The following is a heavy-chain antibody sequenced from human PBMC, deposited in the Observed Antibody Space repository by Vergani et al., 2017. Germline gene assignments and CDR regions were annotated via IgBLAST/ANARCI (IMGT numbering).Heavy chain of an antibody. D-gene: IGHD2-2*01. J-gene: IGHJ6*03. CDR1: GFTFSSYG. CDR3: AKVGYCSSTSCAYYYMDV. CDR2: ISYDGSNK. Sequence: QVQLVESGGGVVQPGRSLRLSCAASGFTFSSYGMHWVRQAPGKGLEWVAVISYDGSNKYYADSVKGRFTISRDNSKNTLYLQMNSLRAEDTAVYYCAKVGYCSSTSCAYYYMDVWGKGTTVTVSS. V-gene: IGHV3-30*18.